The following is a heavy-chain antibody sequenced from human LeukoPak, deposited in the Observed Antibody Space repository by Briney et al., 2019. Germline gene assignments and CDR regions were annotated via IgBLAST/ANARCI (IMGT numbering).Heavy chain of an antibody. CDR1: GFTFVNYG. J-gene: IGHJ4*02. D-gene: IGHD2-15*01. CDR3: AKEPRLRTAGWWAEFDL. V-gene: IGHV3-30*02. CDR2: IRHDGSNT. Sequence: PGGSLRLSCAASGFTFVNYGFHWVRQAPGKGLEWVAFIRHDGSNTYYIDSVKGRFTISRDKSMLYLQMNSLGPDDTAVSYCAKEPRLRTAGWWAEFDLWGQGTLVTVS.